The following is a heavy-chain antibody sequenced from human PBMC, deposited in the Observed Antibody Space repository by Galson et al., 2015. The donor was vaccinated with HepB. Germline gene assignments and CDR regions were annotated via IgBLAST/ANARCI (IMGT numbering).Heavy chain of an antibody. V-gene: IGHV3-30*18. Sequence: SLRLSCAASGFTFSSYGMHWVRQAPGKGLEWVAVISYDGSNKYYADSVKGRFTISRDNSKNTLYLQMNSLRAEDTAVYYCAKDGYYDFWSGYQPNWGQGTLVTVSS. CDR2: ISYDGSNK. CDR3: AKDGYYDFWSGYQPN. CDR1: GFTFSSYG. D-gene: IGHD3-3*01. J-gene: IGHJ4*02.